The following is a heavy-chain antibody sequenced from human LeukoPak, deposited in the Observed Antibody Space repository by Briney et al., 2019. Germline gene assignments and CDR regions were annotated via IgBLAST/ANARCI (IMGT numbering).Heavy chain of an antibody. V-gene: IGHV3-21*01. J-gene: IGHJ3*02. CDR1: GFTFSSYS. CDR2: ISSSSSYI. Sequence: GGSLRLSCAASGFTFSSYSMNWVRQAPGKGLEWVSSISSSSSYIYYADSVKGRFTISRDNAKNSLYLQMNSLRAEDTAVYYCARDGYSGYDAFDIWGQGTVVTVSS. D-gene: IGHD5-12*01. CDR3: ARDGYSGYDAFDI.